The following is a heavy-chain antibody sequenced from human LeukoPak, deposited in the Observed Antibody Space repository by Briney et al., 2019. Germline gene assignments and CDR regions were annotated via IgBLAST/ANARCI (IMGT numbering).Heavy chain of an antibody. CDR2: TYYRSKWYN. Sequence: SQTLSLTCAISGDSVSSNSAAWNWIRQSPSRGLEWLGRTYYRSKWYNDYAVSVKSRITINPDTSKNQFSLQLNSVTPEDTAVYYCARVRLGGSGFWSGYYWFYYYYMDVWGKGTTVTVSS. V-gene: IGHV6-1*01. D-gene: IGHD3-3*01. CDR1: GDSVSSNSAA. J-gene: IGHJ6*03. CDR3: ARVRLGGSGFWSGYYWFYYYYMDV.